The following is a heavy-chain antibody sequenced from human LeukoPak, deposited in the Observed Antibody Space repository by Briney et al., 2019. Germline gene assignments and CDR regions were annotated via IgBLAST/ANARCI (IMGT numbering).Heavy chain of an antibody. J-gene: IGHJ4*02. D-gene: IGHD6-13*01. CDR1: GGSISSYY. CDR3: ARDSIAAAGLDY. V-gene: IGHV4-59*01. CDR2: IYYSGST. Sequence: SQTLSLTCTVSGGSISSYYWSWIRQPPGKGLEWIGYIYYSGSTNYNPSLKSRVTISVDTSKNQFSLKLSSVTAADTAVYYCARDSIAAAGLDYWGQGTLVTVSS.